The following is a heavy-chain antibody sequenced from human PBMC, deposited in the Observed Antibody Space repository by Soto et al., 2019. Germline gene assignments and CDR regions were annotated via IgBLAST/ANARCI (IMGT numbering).Heavy chain of an antibody. J-gene: IGHJ4*02. D-gene: IGHD4-17*01. CDR1: GYTFTSYD. V-gene: IGHV1-8*01. CDR2: MNPNSGNT. Sequence: QVQLVQSGAEVKKPGASVKVSCKASGYTFTSYDINWVRQATGQGLEWMGWMNPNSGNTGDAQKIQARVTMTRNTSTSTAYMALSSLRSEETAVYYCARTPYGANVDYWGKGTLVTASS. CDR3: ARTPYGANVDY.